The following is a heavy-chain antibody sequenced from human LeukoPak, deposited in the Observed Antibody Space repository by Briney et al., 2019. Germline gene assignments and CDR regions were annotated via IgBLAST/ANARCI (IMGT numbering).Heavy chain of an antibody. D-gene: IGHD6-13*01. J-gene: IGHJ4*02. Sequence: TSSETLSLTCTVSGGSISSYYWSWIRQPPGKGLEWIGYIYYSGSTNYNPSLKSRVTISVDTSKNQFSLKLSSVTAADTAVYYCARCVLGVGIAAAFDYWGQGTLVTVSS. CDR3: ARCVLGVGIAAAFDY. CDR1: GGSISSYY. V-gene: IGHV4-59*01. CDR2: IYYSGST.